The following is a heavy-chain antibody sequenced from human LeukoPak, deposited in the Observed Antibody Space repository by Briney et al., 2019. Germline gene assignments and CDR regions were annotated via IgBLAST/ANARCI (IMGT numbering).Heavy chain of an antibody. CDR2: ISYDGSNK. J-gene: IGHJ4*02. CDR1: GFTFSSYA. Sequence: GGSLRLSCAASGFTFSSYAMHWVRQAPGKGLGWVAFISYDGSNKYYADSVKGRFTISRDNSKNTLYLQMNSLRAEDTAVYYCARDCGGDCWFDYWGQGTLVTVSS. D-gene: IGHD2-21*02. CDR3: ARDCGGDCWFDY. V-gene: IGHV3-30-3*01.